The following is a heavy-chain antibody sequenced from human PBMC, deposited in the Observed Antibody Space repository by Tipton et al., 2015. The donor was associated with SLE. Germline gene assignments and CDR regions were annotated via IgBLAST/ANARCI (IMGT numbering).Heavy chain of an antibody. Sequence: QLVQSGGGLVQPGGSLRLSCAASGFTVSSNYMNWVRQAPGKGLEWVSVIYSGGSTYYADSVKGRFTISRDNSKNTLYLQMNSLRAGDTAVYYCASPYSHGAFDIWGQGTMVTVSS. CDR2: IYSGGST. V-gene: IGHV3-53*04. CDR1: GFTVSSNY. CDR3: ASPYSHGAFDI. J-gene: IGHJ3*02. D-gene: IGHD6-13*01.